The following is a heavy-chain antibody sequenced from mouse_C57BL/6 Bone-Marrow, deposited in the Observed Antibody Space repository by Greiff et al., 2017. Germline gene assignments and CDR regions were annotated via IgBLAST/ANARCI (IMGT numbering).Heavy chain of an antibody. V-gene: IGHV1-59*01. CDR3: ARWDYYGSSSTDWYFDV. Sequence: VKLQQPGAELVRPGTSVKLSCKASGYTFTSSWMHWVKQRPGQGLEWIGVIDPSDSYTNYNPKFKGKATLTVDTSSSTAYMQLISLTSEDSAVYYCARWDYYGSSSTDWYFDVWGTGTTVTVSS. J-gene: IGHJ1*03. CDR2: IDPSDSYT. CDR1: GYTFTSSW. D-gene: IGHD1-1*01.